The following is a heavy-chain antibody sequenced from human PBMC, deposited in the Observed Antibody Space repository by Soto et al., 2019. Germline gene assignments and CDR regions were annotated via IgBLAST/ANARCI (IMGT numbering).Heavy chain of an antibody. J-gene: IGHJ5*02. CDR3: GASCSRTSCYDWSEP. CDR1: GGCIGSSSYY. V-gene: IGHV4-39*01. Sequence: SETLSLTCSVYGGCIGSSSYYFGWILHPPGKGLEWIGSLYYTVTTNYNSSLKSRVTISADKSQKQFSLRLSSVTAADTAVYYCGASCSRTSCYDWSEPSGQRTLVIASP. D-gene: IGHD2-2*01. CDR2: LYYTVTT.